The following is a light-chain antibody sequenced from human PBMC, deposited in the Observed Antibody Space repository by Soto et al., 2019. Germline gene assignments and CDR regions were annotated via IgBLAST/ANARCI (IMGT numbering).Light chain of an antibody. Sequence: EIVLTQSPGTLSLSPGERATLSCRASQSVSSSYLAWYQQKPGQAPRLLIYGASSMATRIPDRFSGSGSGTDFTITISRLEPEDFAVYYCQQYGSSPVGTFGGGTKVEIK. J-gene: IGKJ4*01. CDR2: GAS. CDR1: QSVSSSY. CDR3: QQYGSSPVGT. V-gene: IGKV3-20*01.